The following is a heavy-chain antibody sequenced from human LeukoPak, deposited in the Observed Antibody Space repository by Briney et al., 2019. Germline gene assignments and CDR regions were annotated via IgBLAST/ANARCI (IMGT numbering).Heavy chain of an antibody. CDR3: AGDSTIAIAFDY. V-gene: IGHV3-33*01. CDR2: IWYDGSNK. J-gene: IGHJ4*02. D-gene: IGHD2-21*01. CDR1: GFTFSSYG. Sequence: GRSLRLSCAASGFTFSSYGMHWVRQAPGKGLEWVAVIWYDGSNKYYADSVKGRFTISRDNSKNTLYLQMNSLRAEDTAVYYCAGDSTIAIAFDYWGQGTLVTVSS.